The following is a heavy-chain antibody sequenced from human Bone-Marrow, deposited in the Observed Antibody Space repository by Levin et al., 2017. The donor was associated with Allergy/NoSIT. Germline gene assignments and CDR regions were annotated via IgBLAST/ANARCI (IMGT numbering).Heavy chain of an antibody. CDR1: GGSISPSY. J-gene: IGHJ4*02. CDR2: MYYSGSSGST. Sequence: SETLSLTCTVSGGSISPSYWSWIRQPPGKGLEWIGYMYYSGSSGSTNNNPSLKSRVTISVDTSKNQFSLKLNSVTAADTAVYFCARVSYYETSGYYYRGWNYFDSWGQGTLVTVSS. CDR3: ARVSYYETSGYYYRGWNYFDS. D-gene: IGHD3-22*01. V-gene: IGHV4-59*01.